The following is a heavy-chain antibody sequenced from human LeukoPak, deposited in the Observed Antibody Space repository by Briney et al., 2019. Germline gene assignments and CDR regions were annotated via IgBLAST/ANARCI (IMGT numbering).Heavy chain of an antibody. Sequence: SETLSLTCAVYGGFFSGYYLSWIRQPPGKGLEWIGEINHSGSTNYNPSLKSRVTISVDTSKNQFSLKLSSVTAADTAVYYCARGQVTGEGSSWSVVDYWGQGTLVTVSS. CDR2: INHSGST. CDR1: GGFFSGYY. V-gene: IGHV4-34*01. D-gene: IGHD6-13*01. CDR3: ARGQVTGEGSSWSVVDY. J-gene: IGHJ4*02.